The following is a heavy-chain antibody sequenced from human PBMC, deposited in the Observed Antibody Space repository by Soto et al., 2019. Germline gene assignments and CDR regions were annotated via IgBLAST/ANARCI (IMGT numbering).Heavy chain of an antibody. V-gene: IGHV4-34*01. J-gene: IGHJ3*02. CDR3: AFLVRYFDWLQAFDI. CDR2: INHSGST. D-gene: IGHD3-9*01. Sequence: SETLSLTCAVYGGSFSGYYWSWIRQPPGKGLEWIGEINHSGSTNYNPSLKSRVTISVDTSKNQFSLKLSSVTAADTAVYYCAFLVRYFDWLQAFDIWGQGTMVTVSS. CDR1: GGSFSGYY.